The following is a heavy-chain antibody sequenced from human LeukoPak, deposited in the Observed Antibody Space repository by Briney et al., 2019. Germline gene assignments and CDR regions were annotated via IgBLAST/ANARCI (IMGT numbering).Heavy chain of an antibody. CDR2: IYYSGST. D-gene: IGHD3-3*01. Sequence: ETLSLTCTVSGGSISSYYWSWIRQPPGKGLEWIGYIYYSGSTNYNPSLKSRVTISVDTSKNQFSLKLSSVTAADTAAYYCARDHLANLASRLFDPWGQGTLVTVSS. V-gene: IGHV4-59*12. J-gene: IGHJ5*02. CDR1: GGSISSYY. CDR3: ARDHLANLASRLFDP.